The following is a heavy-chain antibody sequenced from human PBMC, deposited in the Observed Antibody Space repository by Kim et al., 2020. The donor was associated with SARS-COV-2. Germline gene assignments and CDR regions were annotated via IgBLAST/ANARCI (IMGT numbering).Heavy chain of an antibody. CDR1: GASIGTDY. D-gene: IGHD6-19*01. CDR2: TFYTGKT. J-gene: IGHJ4*02. V-gene: IGHV4-59*08. CDR3: ARLPDINGWPFDY. Sequence: SETLSLTCTISGASIGTDYWTWIRQPPGGGLEWIGYTFYTGKTSYNPSLKSRVSLSLDTSRNQFSLKLNSVTAADSAVYFCARLPDINGWPFDYWAQGTLVTVTS.